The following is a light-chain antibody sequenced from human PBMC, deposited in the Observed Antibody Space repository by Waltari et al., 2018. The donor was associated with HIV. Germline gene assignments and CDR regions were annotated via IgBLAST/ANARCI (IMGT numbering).Light chain of an antibody. V-gene: IGLV4-60*02. J-gene: IGLJ3*02. CDR2: VEGGGFY. CDR1: SWRSRTI. CDR3: ETWDSSTWV. Sequence: QPLLTQSSSASASLGSSVTLTCTLTSWRSRTIIARHQQQPGKAPRYLMKVEGGGFYNKGSGVPDRFSGSSSGADRYLTISNLQFEDEADYYCETWDSSTWVFGGGTKLTVL.